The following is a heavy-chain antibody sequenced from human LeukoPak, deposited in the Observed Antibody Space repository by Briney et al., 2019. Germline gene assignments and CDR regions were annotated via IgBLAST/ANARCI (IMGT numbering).Heavy chain of an antibody. J-gene: IGHJ5*02. CDR3: ARDPFSRYYYDSLGNWFDP. Sequence: GASVKVSCKASGYTFTAYYMHWVRQAPGQGLEWMGWINPNSGGTNYAQKLQGRVTMTTDTSTSTAYMELRSLRSDDTAVYYCARDPFSRYYYDSLGNWFDPWGQGTLVTVSS. V-gene: IGHV1-2*02. D-gene: IGHD3-22*01. CDR1: GYTFTAYY. CDR2: INPNSGGT.